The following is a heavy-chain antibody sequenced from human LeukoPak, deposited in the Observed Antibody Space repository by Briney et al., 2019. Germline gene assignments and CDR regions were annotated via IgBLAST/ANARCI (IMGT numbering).Heavy chain of an antibody. V-gene: IGHV4-38-2*02. CDR1: GYSLSSGYY. CDR2: IYHSGST. CDR3: ASIVYSSGWYGEGY. J-gene: IGHJ4*02. Sequence: SETLSLTCTVSGYSLSSGYYWGWIRQPPGKGLEWIGSIYHSGSTYYNPSLKSRVTISVDTSKNQFSLKLSPVTAADTAVYYCASIVYSSGWYGEGYWGQGTLVTVSS. D-gene: IGHD6-19*01.